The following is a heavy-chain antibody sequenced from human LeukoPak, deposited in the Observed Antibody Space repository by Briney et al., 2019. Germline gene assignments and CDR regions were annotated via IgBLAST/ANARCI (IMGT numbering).Heavy chain of an antibody. CDR1: GFTFSGYG. Sequence: GGSLRLSCAASGFTFSGYGIHWVRQAPGKGLEWVAFIRYDGSNEYFADSVKGRFTISRDNSKNTLYLQMSSLRAEDTAVYYCASKSSDRTGFDYWGQGTLVTVSS. CDR3: ASKSSDRTGFDY. J-gene: IGHJ4*02. CDR2: IRYDGSNE. V-gene: IGHV3-30*02. D-gene: IGHD3-22*01.